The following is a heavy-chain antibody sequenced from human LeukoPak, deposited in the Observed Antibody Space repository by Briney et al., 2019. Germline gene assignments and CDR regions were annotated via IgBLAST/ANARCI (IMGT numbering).Heavy chain of an antibody. V-gene: IGHV1-69*13. J-gene: IGHJ5*02. Sequence: SVKVSCKASGGTFSSYAISWVRQAPGQGLEWMGGIIPIFGTANYAQKFQGRVTITADEPTSTAYMELSSLRSEDTAVYYCARDVAAAADPYNWFDPWGQGTLVTVSS. D-gene: IGHD6-13*01. CDR1: GGTFSSYA. CDR3: ARDVAAAADPYNWFDP. CDR2: IIPIFGTA.